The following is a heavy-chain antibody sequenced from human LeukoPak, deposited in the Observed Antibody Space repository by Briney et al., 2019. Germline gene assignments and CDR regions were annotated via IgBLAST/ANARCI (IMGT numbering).Heavy chain of an antibody. D-gene: IGHD3-10*01. CDR3: TRGPSYHSKWVGGMWFDP. CDR1: GYTFTSYD. Sequence: ASVRVSCKASGYTFTSYDIYWVRQASGHGLEWMGWMNPISAHTGLAQRFQGRVTLTRNTSISTAYMELSSLTSEDTAMYYCTRGPSYHSKWVGGMWFDPWGQGTLVSVSS. J-gene: IGHJ5*02. V-gene: IGHV1-8*01. CDR2: MNPISAHT.